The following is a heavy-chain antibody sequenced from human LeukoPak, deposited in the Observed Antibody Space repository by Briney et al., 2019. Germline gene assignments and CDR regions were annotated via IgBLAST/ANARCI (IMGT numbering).Heavy chain of an antibody. CDR1: GFTFSSYG. Sequence: GGSLRLSCAASGFTFSSYGMHWVRQAPGKGLEWVAVISYDGSNKYYADSVKGRFTISRDNSKNTLYLQMNSLRAEDTAVYYCAKEGYLGGFDYWGQGTLVTVSS. CDR2: ISYDGSNK. J-gene: IGHJ4*02. CDR3: AKEGYLGGFDY. D-gene: IGHD1-1*01. V-gene: IGHV3-30*18.